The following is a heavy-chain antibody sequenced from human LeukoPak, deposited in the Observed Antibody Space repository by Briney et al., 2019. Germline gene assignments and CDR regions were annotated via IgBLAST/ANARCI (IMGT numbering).Heavy chain of an antibody. Sequence: PSETLSLTCAVAGNSISTFYYWGWIRQPPGKGLEWFGSVYHSGTTYYTPSLKSRVSISMDTSKNQFSLKLSSVTAADTAVYYCARVRLIVVVPAAIKYNDAFDIWGQGTMVTVSS. D-gene: IGHD2-2*02. V-gene: IGHV4-38-2*01. J-gene: IGHJ3*02. CDR1: GNSISTFYY. CDR2: VYHSGTT. CDR3: ARVRLIVVVPAAIKYNDAFDI.